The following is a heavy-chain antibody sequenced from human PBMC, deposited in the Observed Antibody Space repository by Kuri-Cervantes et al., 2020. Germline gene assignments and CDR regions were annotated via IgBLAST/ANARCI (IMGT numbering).Heavy chain of an antibody. CDR1: GFTFSSYA. J-gene: IGHJ4*02. Sequence: GESLKISCAASGFTFSSYAMSWVRQAPGKGLEWVSAISGSGGSTYYADSVKGRFTISRDNSKNTLFLQMNSLRVEDTAVYYCARGGDSSLDYWGQGTLVTVSS. CDR3: ARGGDSSLDY. D-gene: IGHD3-22*01. V-gene: IGHV3-23*01. CDR2: ISGSGGST.